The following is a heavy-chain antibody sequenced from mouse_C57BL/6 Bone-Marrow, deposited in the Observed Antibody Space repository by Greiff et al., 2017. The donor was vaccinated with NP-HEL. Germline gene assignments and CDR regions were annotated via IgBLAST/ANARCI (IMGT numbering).Heavy chain of an antibody. Sequence: EVQLVESGGGLVQPKGSLKLSCAASGFSFNTYAMNWVRQAPGKGLEWVARIRSKSNNYATYYADSVKDRFTISRDDSESMLYLQMNNLKTEDTAMYYCVRSPIYSYAMDYWGQGTSVTVSS. CDR1: GFSFNTYA. CDR2: IRSKSNNYAT. CDR3: VRSPIYSYAMDY. V-gene: IGHV10-1*01. J-gene: IGHJ4*01.